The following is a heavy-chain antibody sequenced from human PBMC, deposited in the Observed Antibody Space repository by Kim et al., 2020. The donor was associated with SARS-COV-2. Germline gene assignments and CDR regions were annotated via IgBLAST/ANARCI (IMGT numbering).Heavy chain of an antibody. J-gene: IGHJ4*02. V-gene: IGHV3-23*01. CDR3: AKDHPSSGWPAFDS. CDR1: GFTFSSRA. D-gene: IGHD6-19*01. Sequence: GGSLRLSCAASGFTFSSRAMRWVRQAPGKGPEWVASVNNGGNAYYADSVKGRFTVSRDITRDTLYLQMNSLRAEDTALYFCAKDHPSSGWPAFDSWGQGTLVTVSP. CDR2: VNNGGNA.